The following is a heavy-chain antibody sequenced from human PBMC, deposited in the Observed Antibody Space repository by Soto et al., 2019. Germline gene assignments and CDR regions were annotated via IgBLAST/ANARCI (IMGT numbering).Heavy chain of an antibody. CDR1: GYTFTSYA. D-gene: IGHD1-26*01. V-gene: IGHV1-3*01. CDR3: ARDLGVGAASDY. Sequence: QVQLVQSGAEVKKPGASVKVSCKASGYTFTSYAMHWVRQAPRQRLEWMGWINAGNGNTKYSQKFQGRVTITRDTSASTAYMELSSLRSEDTAVYYCARDLGVGAASDYWGQGTLVTVSS. J-gene: IGHJ4*02. CDR2: INAGNGNT.